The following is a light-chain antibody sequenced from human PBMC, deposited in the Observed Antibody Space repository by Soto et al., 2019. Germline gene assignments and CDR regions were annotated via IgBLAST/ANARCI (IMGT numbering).Light chain of an antibody. CDR1: QSVSSNY. V-gene: IGKV3-20*01. CDR3: QQHGSSPRT. J-gene: IGKJ4*02. CDR2: DTS. Sequence: EIVLTPSPGTLSLSPGERAILSCRASQSVSSNYLAWYQRKPGQAPRLLIYDTSSRATGVPDRFSGSGSGTDFTLAFSRLGPEDVAVFYCQQHGSSPRTFGGVTKVEIK.